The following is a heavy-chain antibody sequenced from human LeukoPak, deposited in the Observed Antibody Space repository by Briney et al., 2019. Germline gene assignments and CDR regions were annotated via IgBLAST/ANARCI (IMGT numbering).Heavy chain of an antibody. V-gene: IGHV3-49*04. Sequence: PGRSLRLSCTASGFIFGEYAMSWVRQAPGKGLEWVGFIRSKAYGETVEYAASVQDRFTISRDDSKSIVYLQMNSLKTEDTAVYSCTRVYYYDSSGEVYFDYWGQGTLVTVSS. D-gene: IGHD3-22*01. CDR2: IRSKAYGETV. J-gene: IGHJ4*02. CDR1: GFIFGEYA. CDR3: TRVYYYDSSGEVYFDY.